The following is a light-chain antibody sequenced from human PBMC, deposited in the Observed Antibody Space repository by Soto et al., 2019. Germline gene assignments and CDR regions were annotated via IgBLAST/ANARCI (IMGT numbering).Light chain of an antibody. V-gene: IGLV2-14*01. CDR2: EVS. J-gene: IGLJ2*01. CDR3: QLWDSSSDHVV. Sequence: QSALTQPASVSGSPGQSITISCTGTYSDVGGYNRVSWYQHHPGKAPKMLIFEVSTRPSGISDRFSGSKSGDTASLTISSVEAGDEADYYCQLWDSSSDHVVFGGGTKLTVL. CDR1: YSDVGGYNR.